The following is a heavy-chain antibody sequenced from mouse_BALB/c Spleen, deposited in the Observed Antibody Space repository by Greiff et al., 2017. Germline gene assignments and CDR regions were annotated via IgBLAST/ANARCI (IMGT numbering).Heavy chain of an antibody. D-gene: IGHD2-3*01. CDR1: GYTFTSYW. Sequence: VQLQQPGAELVKPGASVKLSCKVSGYTFTSYWMHWVKQRPGQGLEWIGEIDPSDSYTNYNQKFKGKATLTVDKSSSTAYMQLSSLTSEDSAVYYCARQFFYDGYYGFAYWGQGTLVTVAA. CDR2: IDPSDSYT. V-gene: IGHV1-69*02. CDR3: ARQFFYDGYYGFAY. J-gene: IGHJ3*01.